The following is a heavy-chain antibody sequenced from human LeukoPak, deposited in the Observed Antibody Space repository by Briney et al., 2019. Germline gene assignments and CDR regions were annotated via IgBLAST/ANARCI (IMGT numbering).Heavy chain of an antibody. CDR2: IYSGGTT. J-gene: IGHJ4*02. CDR1: GFTVSSYY. V-gene: IGHV3-66*01. CDR3: ARDGKGRNRIGYYFDY. D-gene: IGHD3-10*01. Sequence: GGSLRLSCAASGFTVSSYYMSWVRQAPGKGLEWVSVIYSGGTTNYADSVKGRLTISRDISKNTVSLQMNSLRAEDTAVYYCARDGKGRNRIGYYFDYWGQGTLVTVSS.